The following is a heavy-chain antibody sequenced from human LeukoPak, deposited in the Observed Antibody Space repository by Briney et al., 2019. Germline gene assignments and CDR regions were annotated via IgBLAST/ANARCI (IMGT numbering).Heavy chain of an antibody. D-gene: IGHD5-12*01. Sequence: GASVKVSCKASGYTFTDYYMHWVRQAPGQRLEWVGWISPNSGAAHYAQKFQGRVTMTRDTSISTAYMELSRLRSDDTAVYYCAREGGYDLTNPGNYYYYYYMDVWGKGTTVTISS. J-gene: IGHJ6*03. CDR1: GYTFTDYY. CDR3: AREGGYDLTNPGNYYYYYYMDV. V-gene: IGHV1-2*02. CDR2: ISPNSGAA.